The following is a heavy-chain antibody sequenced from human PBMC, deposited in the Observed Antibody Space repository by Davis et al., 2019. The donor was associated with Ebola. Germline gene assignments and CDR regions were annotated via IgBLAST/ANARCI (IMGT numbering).Heavy chain of an antibody. Sequence: ESLKISCTVSGVSIIDHYWSCIRQSPGKGLEWIGYIDYRGRSTYKPSLRSRITMSVDTSKNQFSLKLESITAADTAVYYCARGGSPAMFKGVDEWGQGTLVTVAS. J-gene: IGHJ4*02. CDR1: GVSIIDHY. V-gene: IGHV4-59*11. CDR2: IDYRGRS. D-gene: IGHD2-2*01. CDR3: ARGGSPAMFKGVDE.